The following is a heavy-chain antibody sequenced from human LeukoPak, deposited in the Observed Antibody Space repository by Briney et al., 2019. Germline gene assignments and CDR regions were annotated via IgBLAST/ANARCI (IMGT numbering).Heavy chain of an antibody. Sequence: SETLSLTCTVSGGSISNYYWSWIRQPAGKGLEWIGRFYSGGSADYNPSLKSRVTMSVDTSKNQFSLKLSSVTAADMAVYYCAGVYSGYDLPGSLANYYFDYWGQGTLLTVSS. D-gene: IGHD5-12*01. CDR2: FYSGGSA. CDR1: GGSISNYY. CDR3: AGVYSGYDLPGSLANYYFDY. V-gene: IGHV4-4*07. J-gene: IGHJ4*02.